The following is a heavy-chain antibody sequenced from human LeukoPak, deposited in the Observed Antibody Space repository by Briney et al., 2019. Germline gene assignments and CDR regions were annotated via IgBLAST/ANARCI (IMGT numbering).Heavy chain of an antibody. CDR2: INHSGST. CDR1: GGSISSGGYS. J-gene: IGHJ6*02. Sequence: SETLSLTCTVSGGSISSGGYSWSWIRQPPGKGLEWIGEINHSGSTNYNPSLKSRVTISVDTSKNQFSLKLSSVTAADTAVYYCARERILRFLEWGLDVWGQGTTVTVSS. D-gene: IGHD3-3*01. CDR3: ARERILRFLEWGLDV. V-gene: IGHV4-39*07.